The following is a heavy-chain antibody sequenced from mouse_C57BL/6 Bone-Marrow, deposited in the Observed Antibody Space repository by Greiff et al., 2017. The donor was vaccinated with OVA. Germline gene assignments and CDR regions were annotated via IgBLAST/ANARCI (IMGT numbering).Heavy chain of an antibody. Sequence: QVQLQQPGAELVKPGASVKLSCKASGYTFTSYWMHWVKQRPGQGLEWIGMIHPNSGSTNYNEKFKSKATLTVDKSSSTAYMQLSSLTSEDSAVYYCARPYYYDREYYAMDCYGQGTSVTVTA. D-gene: IGHD1-1*01. J-gene: IGHJ4*01. CDR1: GYTFTSYW. CDR2: IHPNSGST. V-gene: IGHV1-64*01. CDR3: ARPYYYDREYYAMDC.